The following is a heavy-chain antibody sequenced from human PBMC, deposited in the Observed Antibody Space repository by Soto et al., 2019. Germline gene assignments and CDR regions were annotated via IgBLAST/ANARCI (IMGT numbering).Heavy chain of an antibody. D-gene: IGHD6-13*01. J-gene: IGHJ5*01. CDR3: CRLDFSSTWYGLNS. CDR1: GGSISSSSYY. CDR2: IYYSGGT. Sequence: PSETLSLTCTVSGGSISSSSYYWGWIRQPPGKGLEWIGSIYYSGGTYYNPSLKSRVTMSVDTSKNQFSLKLSSVTAADTALYYCCRLDFSSTWYGLNSWGHGTLVTVSS. V-gene: IGHV4-39*01.